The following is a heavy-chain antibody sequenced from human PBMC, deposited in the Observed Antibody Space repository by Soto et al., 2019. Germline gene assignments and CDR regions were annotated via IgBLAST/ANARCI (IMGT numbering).Heavy chain of an antibody. V-gene: IGHV4-39*01. J-gene: IGHJ4*02. CDR1: GGSICSSSYY. CDR2: IYYSGST. D-gene: IGHD3-22*01. CDR3: ASYYYDSSGYYYVPGVY. Sequence: SETLSLTCTVSGGSICSSSYYWGWIRQPPGKGLEWIGSIYYSGSTYYNPSLKSRVTISVETSKNQFSLKLSSVTAADTAVYYCASYYYDSSGYYYVPGVYWGQGTLVTVSS.